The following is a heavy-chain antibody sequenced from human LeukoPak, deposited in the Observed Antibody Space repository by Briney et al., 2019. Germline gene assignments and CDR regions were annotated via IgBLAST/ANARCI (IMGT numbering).Heavy chain of an antibody. V-gene: IGHV1-2*02. D-gene: IGHD2-15*01. CDR3: ARDNPISYVVVVAATRRGGYGMDV. CDR2: IIPNSGGT. J-gene: IGHJ6*02. Sequence: ASVKVSCKASGGTFSSYAISWVRQAPGQGLEWMGGIIPNSGGTNYAQKFQGRVTMTRDTSISTAYMELSRLRSDDTAVYYCARDNPISYVVVVAATRRGGYGMDVWGQGTTVTVSS. CDR1: GGTFSSYA.